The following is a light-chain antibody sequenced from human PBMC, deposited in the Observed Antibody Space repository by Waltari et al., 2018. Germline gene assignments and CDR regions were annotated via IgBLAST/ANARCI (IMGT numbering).Light chain of an antibody. J-gene: IGLJ3*02. Sequence: QTVVTQEPSLSVSPGGTVTPPCPLRSCSRSTTSYATWYQQTPGQAPRTLVYKANARSSGVPDRFSGSILGNTAALTITGAQADDESDYYCALYMGSGIWVFGGGTRLTVL. CDR1: SCSRSTTSY. CDR3: ALYMGSGIWV. CDR2: KAN. V-gene: IGLV8-61*01.